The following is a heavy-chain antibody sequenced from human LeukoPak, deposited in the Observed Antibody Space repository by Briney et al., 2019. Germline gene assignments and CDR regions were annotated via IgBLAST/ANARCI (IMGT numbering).Heavy chain of an antibody. Sequence: SEPLSLPCTLSGRPIRRYYWSWIRQPPGKGLEGIDYIYYSESTNYHPSLKSRVTISVDTSKNQFSLKLSSVTAADTAVYDWARQSFSSSWYGTPSVFDYWGQGTLVTVSS. CDR2: IYYSEST. D-gene: IGHD6-13*01. V-gene: IGHV4-59*08. J-gene: IGHJ4*02. CDR3: ARQSFSSSWYGTPSVFDY. CDR1: GRPIRRYY.